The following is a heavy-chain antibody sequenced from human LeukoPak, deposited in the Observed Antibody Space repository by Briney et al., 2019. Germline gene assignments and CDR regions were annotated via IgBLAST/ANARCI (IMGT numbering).Heavy chain of an antibody. Sequence: GGSLRLSCAASGFTFDDYAMHWVRQAPGKGLEWVSGISWNSGSIGYADSVKGRFTISRDDSKNTLYLQMNNLRAEDTAVYYCAKDGAWLRFDDWGQGILVTVSS. CDR2: ISWNSGSI. V-gene: IGHV3-9*01. CDR1: GFTFDDYA. D-gene: IGHD5-12*01. J-gene: IGHJ4*02. CDR3: AKDGAWLRFDD.